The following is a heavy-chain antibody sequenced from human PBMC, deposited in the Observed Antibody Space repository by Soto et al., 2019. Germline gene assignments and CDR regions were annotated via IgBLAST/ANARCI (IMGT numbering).Heavy chain of an antibody. CDR2: ISGSGGST. J-gene: IGHJ6*02. CDR1: GFTFSSYA. Sequence: VGSLRLSCAASGFTFSSYAMSWVRQAPGKGLEWVSAISGSGGSTYYADSVKGRFTISRDNSKNTLYLQMNSLRAEDAAVYYCAKVGPPDDFWSDRYYYYGMDVWGQGTTVTVSS. CDR3: AKVGPPDDFWSDRYYYYGMDV. D-gene: IGHD3-3*01. V-gene: IGHV3-23*01.